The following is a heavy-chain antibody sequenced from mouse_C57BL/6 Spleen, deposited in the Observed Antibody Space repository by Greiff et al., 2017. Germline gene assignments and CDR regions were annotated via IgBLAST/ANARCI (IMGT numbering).Heavy chain of an antibody. CDR1: GFTFSDYG. CDR2: ISSGSSTI. J-gene: IGHJ4*01. Sequence: DVKLVESGGGLVKPGGSLKLSCAASGFTFSDYGMRWVRQAPEKGLEWVAYISSGSSTIYYADTVKGRFTISRDNAKNTLFLQMTSLRSEDTAMYYCAMIYYDYDDYAMDYWGQGTSVTVSS. CDR3: AMIYYDYDDYAMDY. D-gene: IGHD2-4*01. V-gene: IGHV5-17*01.